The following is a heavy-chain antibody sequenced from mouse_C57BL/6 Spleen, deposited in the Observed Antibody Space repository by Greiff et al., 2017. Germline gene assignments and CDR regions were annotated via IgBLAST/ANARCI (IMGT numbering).Heavy chain of an antibody. CDR3: ATSLTPVVGGV. D-gene: IGHD1-1*01. CDR1: GFTFNNSY. Sequence: VQLQQSVAELVRPGASVKLSCTASGFTFNNSYMHWVKQRPEQGLEWIGGIDPANGNTKYAPKFQGKATITADPSSSTAYLQLSSLTSEDSAVCSCATSLTPVVGGVWGPGTTVTVSS. CDR2: IDPANGNT. J-gene: IGHJ1*01. V-gene: IGHV14-3*01.